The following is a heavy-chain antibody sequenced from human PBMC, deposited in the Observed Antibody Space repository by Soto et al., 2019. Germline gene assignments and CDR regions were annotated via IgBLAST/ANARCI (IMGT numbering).Heavy chain of an antibody. V-gene: IGHV2-5*02. J-gene: IGHJ5*02. D-gene: IGHD2-2*01. CDR3: AHVGYCISTSCSNWFDP. CDR2: IYWDDDK. CDR1: GLSLSTSGVG. Sequence: QITLKESGPTLVKPTQTLTLTCTFSGLSLSTSGVGVGWIRQPPGKALEWLALIYWDDDKRYSPSLKSRLTITKDTSKNQVVLTMTNMDPVDTATYYCAHVGYCISTSCSNWFDPWGQGTLVTVSS.